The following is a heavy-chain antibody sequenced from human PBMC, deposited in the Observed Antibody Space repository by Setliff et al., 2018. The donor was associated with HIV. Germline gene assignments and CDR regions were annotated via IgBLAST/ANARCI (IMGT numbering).Heavy chain of an antibody. V-gene: IGHV4-61*01. CDR2: MYYSGNT. CDR1: GYSISSGFY. D-gene: IGHD3-3*01. J-gene: IGHJ4*02. Sequence: SETLSLTCAVSGYSISSGFYWSWMRQPPGKGLEWIGYMYYSGNTNYNPSLKSRVTISVDTSKSQFSLKLNSVTAADTAVYYCARDQSDWFYWGQGTLVTVSS. CDR3: ARDQSDWFY.